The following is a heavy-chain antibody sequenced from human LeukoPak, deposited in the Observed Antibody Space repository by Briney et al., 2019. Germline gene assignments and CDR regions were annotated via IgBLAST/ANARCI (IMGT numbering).Heavy chain of an antibody. CDR2: ISSSSSYI. CDR3: ARDLREYYDSSGYFGY. V-gene: IGHV3-21*01. Sequence: GGSLRLSCAASGFTFSSYSMNWVRQAPGKGLEWVSSISSSSSYIYYADSVKGRFPISRDNAKNSLYLQMNSLRVEDTAVYYCARDLREYYDSSGYFGYWGQGTLVTVSS. J-gene: IGHJ4*02. CDR1: GFTFSSYS. D-gene: IGHD3-22*01.